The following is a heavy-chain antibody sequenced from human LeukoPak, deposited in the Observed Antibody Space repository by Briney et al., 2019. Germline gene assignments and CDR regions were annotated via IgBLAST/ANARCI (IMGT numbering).Heavy chain of an antibody. Sequence: GGSLRLSCVASGFTFTSYGMNWVRQAPGKGLEWVAFIRYDGSNKYYADSVKGRFTISRDNSKNTLYLQMNSLRAEDTAVYYCAKDVIAVAGAGYMDVWGKGTTVTISS. D-gene: IGHD6-19*01. V-gene: IGHV3-30*02. CDR2: IRYDGSNK. CDR1: GFTFTSYG. J-gene: IGHJ6*03. CDR3: AKDVIAVAGAGYMDV.